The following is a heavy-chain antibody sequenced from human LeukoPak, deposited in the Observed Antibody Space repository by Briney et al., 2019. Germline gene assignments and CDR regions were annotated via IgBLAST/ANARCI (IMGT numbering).Heavy chain of an antibody. CDR2: IYYSGST. Sequence: PSETLSLTCTVSGGSISSYHWSWIRQPPGKGLEWIGYIYYSGSTNYNPSLKSRVTISVDTSKNQFSLKLSSVTAADTAAYYCARRSGWNYNWFDPWGQGTLVTVSS. V-gene: IGHV4-59*08. CDR1: GGSISSYH. D-gene: IGHD1-7*01. CDR3: ARRSGWNYNWFDP. J-gene: IGHJ5*02.